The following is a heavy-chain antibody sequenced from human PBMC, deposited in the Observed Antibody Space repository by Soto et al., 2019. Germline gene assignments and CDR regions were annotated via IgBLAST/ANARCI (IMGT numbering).Heavy chain of an antibody. CDR2: IYYSGST. CDR3: ARTAYISAFLGFSFDP. Sequence: QVQLQESGPGLVKPSETLSLTCTVSGGSVSSGSFYWSWIRQPPGKGLEWIGYIYYSGSTNYNPSLKSRVTISVDTSRNQFSLKLTSVTAANTAVYYCARTAYISAFLGFSFDPWGQGTLVTVSS. J-gene: IGHJ5*02. V-gene: IGHV4-61*01. CDR1: GGSVSSGSFY. D-gene: IGHD6-19*01.